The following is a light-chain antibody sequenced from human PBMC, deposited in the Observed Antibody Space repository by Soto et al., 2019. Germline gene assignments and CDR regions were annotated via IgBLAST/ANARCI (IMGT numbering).Light chain of an antibody. J-gene: IGKJ4*01. CDR3: QQYGTSRLT. CDR1: QSVTSRY. CDR2: GAS. V-gene: IGKV3-20*01. Sequence: IVVTPSPGPLSLSPGERATLSFRAGQSVTSRYIAWYQQKPGQAPRLLVYGASTRATGIPVRFSGSGSGTDFTLTISRLEPDDFALYYCQQYGTSRLTFGGGTKV.